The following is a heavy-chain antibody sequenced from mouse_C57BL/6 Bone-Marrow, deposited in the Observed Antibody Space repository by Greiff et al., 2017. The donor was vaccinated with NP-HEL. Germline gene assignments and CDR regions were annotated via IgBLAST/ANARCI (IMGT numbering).Heavy chain of an antibody. Sequence: VQLQQSGAELMKPGASVKLSCKATGYTFTGYWMEWVKQRPGRGLEWIGEILPGSGSTNYNEKFKGKATLTAETSSNTAYMQLSSLTTEDSAIYYCARDYIITAGWYFDVWGTGTTVTVSS. J-gene: IGHJ1*03. CDR1: GYTFTGYW. V-gene: IGHV1-9*01. CDR3: ARDYIITAGWYFDV. CDR2: ILPGSGST. D-gene: IGHD1-1*01.